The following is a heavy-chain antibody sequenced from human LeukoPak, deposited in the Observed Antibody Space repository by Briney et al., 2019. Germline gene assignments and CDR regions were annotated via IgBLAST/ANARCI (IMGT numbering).Heavy chain of an antibody. Sequence: SSETLSLTCTVSGGSISSYYWSWIRQPPGKGLEWIGYIYYSGSTNYNPSLKSRVTISVDTSKNQFSLKLSSVTAADTAVYYCAGEDYDSSGYFDYWGQGTLVTVSS. CDR3: AGEDYDSSGYFDY. D-gene: IGHD3-22*01. CDR2: IYYSGST. V-gene: IGHV4-59*01. CDR1: GGSISSYY. J-gene: IGHJ4*02.